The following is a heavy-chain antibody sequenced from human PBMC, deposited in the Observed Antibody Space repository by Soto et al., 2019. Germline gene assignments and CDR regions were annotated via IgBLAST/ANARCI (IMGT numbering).Heavy chain of an antibody. D-gene: IGHD3-22*01. CDR2: ISYDGSNK. Sequence: GGSLRLSCAASGFTFSSYAMHWVRQAPGKGLEWVAVISYDGSNKYYADSVKGRFTISRDNSKNTLYLQMNSLRAEDTAVYYCARDDDSSGYLEVPLEYWGQGTLVTVSS. CDR3: ARDDDSSGYLEVPLEY. CDR1: GFTFSSYA. J-gene: IGHJ4*02. V-gene: IGHV3-30-3*01.